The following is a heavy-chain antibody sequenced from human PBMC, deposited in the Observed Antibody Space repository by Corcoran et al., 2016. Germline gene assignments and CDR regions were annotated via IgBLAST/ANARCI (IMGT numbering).Heavy chain of an antibody. J-gene: IGHJ4*02. CDR2: IYYSGST. CDR1: GVSISSDAYY. D-gene: IGHD2-15*01. Sequence: QQQLQESGPGLVKPSETQSLTCTVSGVSISSDAYYWAWIRQPPGKGLEWIATIYYSGSTYYNPSLQSRATISLDTSKNQFSLRLKSVTAADTAVYYCARVGAAQWWGAFDWWGQGILVTVSS. V-gene: IGHV4-39*07. CDR3: ARVGAAQWWGAFDW.